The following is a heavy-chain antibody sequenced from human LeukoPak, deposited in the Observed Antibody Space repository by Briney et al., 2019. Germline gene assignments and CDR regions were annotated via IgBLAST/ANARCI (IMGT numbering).Heavy chain of an antibody. CDR2: ISSSGGTI. V-gene: IGHV3-48*03. J-gene: IGHJ4*02. CDR3: ATFVDY. Sequence: GGSLRLSCAASGFTFSSYEMNWVCQAPGKGLEWVSHISSSGGTIYYADSVKGRFTISRDNAKNSLHLQMNSLRAEDTAVYYCATFVDYWGQGALVTVSS. CDR1: GFTFSSYE.